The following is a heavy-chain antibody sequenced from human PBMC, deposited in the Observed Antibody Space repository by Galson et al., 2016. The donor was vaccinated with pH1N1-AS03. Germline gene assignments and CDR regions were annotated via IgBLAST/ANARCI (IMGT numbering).Heavy chain of an antibody. V-gene: IGHV3-74*01. Sequence: SLRLSCAASGFIFNNHWMHWVRQPPGEGLVWVSRIDNDGRNTDYADSVKGRFIISRDNAKNTLYLEMNSLRVEETSVYYCARDGMRGDACDIWGQGTMVTVSP. CDR1: GFIFNNHW. J-gene: IGHJ3*02. CDR2: IDNDGRNT. CDR3: ARDGMRGDACDI. D-gene: IGHD1-1*01.